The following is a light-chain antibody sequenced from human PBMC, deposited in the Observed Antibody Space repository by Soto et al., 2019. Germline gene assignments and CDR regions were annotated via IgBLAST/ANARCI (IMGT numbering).Light chain of an antibody. CDR2: NVY. CDR3: SSYAGSNMGV. CDR1: SSDVGAYNF. J-gene: IGLJ1*01. Sequence: QSALTQPASVSGSPGQSITISCTGTSSDVGAYNFVSWHQQHPGKAPKLMIYNVYDRPSGISYRFSGSKSGNTASLTISGLQGEDEADYYCSSYAGSNMGVFGTGTKVTVL. V-gene: IGLV2-14*03.